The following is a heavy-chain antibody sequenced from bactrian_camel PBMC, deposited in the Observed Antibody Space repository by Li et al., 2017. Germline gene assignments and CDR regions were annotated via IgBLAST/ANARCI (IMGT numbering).Heavy chain of an antibody. Sequence: HVQLVESGGGSVQAGGSLTLSCVASEYTRDYCMGWSRQAPGKEREGVASINSDGWTAYGDSVKGRFTISRDNAKNTLYLQTNSLKTEDTAVYYCATEVANGDSWNFIQWGFGYWGQGTQVTVS. J-gene: IGHJ6*01. CDR2: INSDGWTA. D-gene: IGHD2*01. V-gene: IGHV3S1*01. CDR1: EYTRDYC. CDR3: ATEVANGDSWNFIQWGFGY.